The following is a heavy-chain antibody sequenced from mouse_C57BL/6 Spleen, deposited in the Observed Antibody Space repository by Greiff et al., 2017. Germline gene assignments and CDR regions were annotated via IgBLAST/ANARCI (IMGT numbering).Heavy chain of an antibody. CDR2: IYPGSGST. Sequence: VQLQQPGAELVKPGASVKMSRKASGYTFTSYWITWVKQRPGQGLEWIGDIYPGSGSTNYNEKFKSKATLTVDTSSSTAYMQLSSLTSEDSAVYYCARGGNYGYDGGPWFAYWGQGTLVTVSA. V-gene: IGHV1-55*01. CDR1: GYTFTSYW. J-gene: IGHJ3*01. D-gene: IGHD2-2*01. CDR3: ARGGNYGYDGGPWFAY.